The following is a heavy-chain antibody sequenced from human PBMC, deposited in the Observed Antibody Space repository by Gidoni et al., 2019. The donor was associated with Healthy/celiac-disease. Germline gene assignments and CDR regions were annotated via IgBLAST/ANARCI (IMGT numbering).Heavy chain of an antibody. CDR3: ARGFDEWAVAGEGGWYFDL. V-gene: IGHV4-31*03. Sequence: QVQLQESGPGLVKPSQTLSLTCTVSGGSISSGGYYWSWIRQHPGKGLEWIGYIYYSGSTYYTPSLKSRVTISVDTSKNQFSLKLSSVTAADTAVYYCARGFDEWAVAGEGGWYFDLWGRGTLVTVSS. J-gene: IGHJ2*01. D-gene: IGHD6-19*01. CDR1: GGSISSGGYY. CDR2: IYYSGST.